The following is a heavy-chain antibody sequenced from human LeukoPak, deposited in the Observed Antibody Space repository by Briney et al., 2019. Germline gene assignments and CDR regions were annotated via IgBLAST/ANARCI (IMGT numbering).Heavy chain of an antibody. Sequence: PSETLSLTCTVSGGSISSSSYYWGWIRQPPGKGLEWIGSIYYSGSTYYNPSLKSRVTISVDTSKNQFSLKLSSVTAADTAVYYCARDYGSGSYGYWGQGTLVTVSS. CDR1: GGSISSSSYY. J-gene: IGHJ4*02. D-gene: IGHD3-10*01. V-gene: IGHV4-39*07. CDR3: ARDYGSGSYGY. CDR2: IYYSGST.